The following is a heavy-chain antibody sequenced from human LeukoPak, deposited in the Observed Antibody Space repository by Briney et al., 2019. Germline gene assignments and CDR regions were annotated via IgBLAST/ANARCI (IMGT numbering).Heavy chain of an antibody. Sequence: PSETLSLTCTVSGGSISGSNYYWGWIRQPPGKGLEWIGSIYYNGDTYYNPSLKSRVTMSVDTSKNQFSLKLSSVSAADTAVYYCARLSSSWYYYYYYYMDVWGKGTTVTVSS. D-gene: IGHD6-13*01. J-gene: IGHJ6*03. V-gene: IGHV4-39*01. CDR2: IYYNGDT. CDR1: GGSISGSNYY. CDR3: ARLSSSWYYYYYYYMDV.